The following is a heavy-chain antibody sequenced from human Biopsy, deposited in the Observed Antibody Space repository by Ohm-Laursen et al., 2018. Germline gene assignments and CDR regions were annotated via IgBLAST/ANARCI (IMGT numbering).Heavy chain of an antibody. V-gene: IGHV2-70*11. CDR2: VDWDDYK. D-gene: IGHD6-13*01. CDR1: GFSLSARGMC. Sequence: TQTLTLTSSFSGFSLSARGMCVSWIRQAPGKALEWLARVDWDDYKDYRASLQTKLSISKDTSNDQVVLTVNNVNPADTATYYCARTPILIVSAGLVYRHRRHLQGMDVWGQGIAVTVS. CDR3: ARTPILIVSAGLVYRHRRHLQGMDV. J-gene: IGHJ6*02.